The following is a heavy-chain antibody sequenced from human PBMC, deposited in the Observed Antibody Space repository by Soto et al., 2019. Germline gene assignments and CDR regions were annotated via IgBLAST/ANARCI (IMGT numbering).Heavy chain of an antibody. J-gene: IGHJ6*01. V-gene: IGHV3-30*18. CDR3: AKDLFLEAAAGYYYGMHV. D-gene: IGHD6-13*01. Sequence: RLSCAASGFTFISYGMHWVRQAPGNVLEWVAVISYDGSNKYYADSVKGRFTISRDNSKNTLYLQMNSLRAEDTAVYYCAKDLFLEAAAGYYYGMHVWGQGTTVTLSS. CDR2: ISYDGSNK. CDR1: GFTFISYG.